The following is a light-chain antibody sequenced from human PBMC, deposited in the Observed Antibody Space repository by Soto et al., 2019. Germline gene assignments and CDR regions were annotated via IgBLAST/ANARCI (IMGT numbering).Light chain of an antibody. CDR2: XVS. V-gene: IGLV2-11*01. Sequence: QSVLTQPRSXSGSPXQSVTISXXGTSXDVGGYNYVSWYQQHPGKAPKLMXXXVSKRPSGVPDRFSGSKSGNTASLTISGLQAEDEADYYCCSYAGSYTFEVFGGGTKVTVL. CDR1: SXDVGGYNY. CDR3: CSYAGSYTFEV. J-gene: IGLJ2*01.